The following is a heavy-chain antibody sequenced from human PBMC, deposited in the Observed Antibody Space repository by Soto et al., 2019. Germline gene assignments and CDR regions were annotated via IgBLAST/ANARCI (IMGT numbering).Heavy chain of an antibody. V-gene: IGHV1-69*02. J-gene: IGHJ4*02. Sequence: SVKVSCKASGGTFSSYTISWVRHAPGQGLEWMGRIIPILGIANYAQKFQGRVTITADKSTSTAYMELSSLRSEDTAVYYCARGPRGRWLQSYYFDYWGQGTLVTVSS. CDR2: IIPILGIA. D-gene: IGHD5-12*01. CDR3: ARGPRGRWLQSYYFDY. CDR1: GGTFSSYT.